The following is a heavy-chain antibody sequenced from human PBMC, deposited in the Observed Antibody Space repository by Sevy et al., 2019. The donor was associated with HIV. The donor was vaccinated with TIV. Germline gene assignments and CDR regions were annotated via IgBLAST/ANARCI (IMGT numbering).Heavy chain of an antibody. D-gene: IGHD3-3*01. V-gene: IGHV3-7*01. CDR2: IKQDGSEK. J-gene: IGHJ5*02. CDR1: GFTFSSYW. Sequence: GGSLRLSCAASGFTFSSYWMSWVRQAPGKGLEWVANIKQDGSEKYYVDSVKGRFTISRDNAKNSLYLQMNSLRAEDTAVYYCARDPRGLEWLTYNWFYPWGQGTLVTVSS. CDR3: ARDPRGLEWLTYNWFYP.